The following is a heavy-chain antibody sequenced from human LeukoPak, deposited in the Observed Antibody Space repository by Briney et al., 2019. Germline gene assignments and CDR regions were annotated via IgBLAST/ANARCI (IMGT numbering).Heavy chain of an antibody. CDR1: GHTFSELP. V-gene: IGHV1-24*01. D-gene: IGHD2-21*01. CDR2: FDPENDER. J-gene: IGHJ4*02. CDR3: ATEVTSIVPDY. Sequence: GASVRVSCKVSGHTFSELPMYWVRQAPGKGLEWMGGFDPENDERLYAHQFRGRLTMTEDSSTDTAYKELSGLRSEDTAVYYCATEVTSIVPDYWGQGTLVTVSS.